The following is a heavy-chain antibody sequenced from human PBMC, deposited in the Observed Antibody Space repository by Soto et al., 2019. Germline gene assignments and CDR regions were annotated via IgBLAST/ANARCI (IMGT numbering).Heavy chain of an antibody. V-gene: IGHV3-23*01. CDR2: ITYTGVST. D-gene: IGHD6-13*01. J-gene: IGHJ4*02. CDR1: EFSFYDYA. Sequence: EAQLLESGGDLVQPGGSLRLSCAASEFSFYDYAMSWVRQAPGKGLEWVSSITYTGVSTYYVDSVKGRFTISRDNSKDTLYLQMNSLRAEDTAIYYCAKASVWYPYFDSWGQGTLVTVSS. CDR3: AKASVWYPYFDS.